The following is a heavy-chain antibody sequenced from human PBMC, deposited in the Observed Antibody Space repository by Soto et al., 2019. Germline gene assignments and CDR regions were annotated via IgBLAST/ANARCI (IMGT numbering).Heavy chain of an antibody. V-gene: IGHV5-10-1*01. CDR1: GYSFTSYW. D-gene: IGHD6-19*01. CDR2: IDPSDSYT. J-gene: IGHJ6*02. CDR3: ARSEIAVAGPAHYYYYGMDV. Sequence: PGESLKISCKGSGYSFTSYWISWVRQMPGKGLEWMGRIDPSDSYTNYSPSFQGHVTISADKSISTAYLQWSSLKASDTAMYYCARSEIAVAGPAHYYYYGMDVWGQGTTVTV.